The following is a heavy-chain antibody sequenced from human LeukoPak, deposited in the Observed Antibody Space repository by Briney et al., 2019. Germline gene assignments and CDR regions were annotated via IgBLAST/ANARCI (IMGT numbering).Heavy chain of an antibody. J-gene: IGHJ4*02. Sequence: SETLSLTCTGSGGSISSYYWSWIRQPPGKGLEWIGYIYTSGSTYYNPSLQSRVTISVDTSKDQFSLHLNSVTAADTAVYYCASVSSYGDDNWGQGTLVTVSS. V-gene: IGHV4-4*09. D-gene: IGHD4-17*01. CDR2: IYTSGST. CDR3: ASVSSYGDDN. CDR1: GGSISSYY.